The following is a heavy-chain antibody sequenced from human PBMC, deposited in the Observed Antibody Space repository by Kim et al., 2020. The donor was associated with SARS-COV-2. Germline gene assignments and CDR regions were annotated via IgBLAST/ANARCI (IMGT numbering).Heavy chain of an antibody. CDR3: ARAWRSWYPFDY. V-gene: IGHV3-64*01. Sequence: YASSVYGRFTISRNNSMNTLYLQMGSLRAEDMAVYYCARAWRSWYPFDYWGQGTLVTVSS. D-gene: IGHD6-13*01. J-gene: IGHJ4*02.